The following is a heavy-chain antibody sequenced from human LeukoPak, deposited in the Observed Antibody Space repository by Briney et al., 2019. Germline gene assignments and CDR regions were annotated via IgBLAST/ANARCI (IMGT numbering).Heavy chain of an antibody. J-gene: IGHJ5*02. V-gene: IGHV1-69*05. CDR3: ARREAAAGTVNWFDP. D-gene: IGHD6-13*01. CDR1: GGTFSSYA. CDR2: IIPLFGTA. Sequence: ASVKVFCRASGGTFSSYAISWVRQAPARGLVWMGGIIPLFGTANYAQQFQRGVTITTDESPSTADMELSSLRSENTAVYYCARREAAAGTVNWFDPWGQGTLVTVSS.